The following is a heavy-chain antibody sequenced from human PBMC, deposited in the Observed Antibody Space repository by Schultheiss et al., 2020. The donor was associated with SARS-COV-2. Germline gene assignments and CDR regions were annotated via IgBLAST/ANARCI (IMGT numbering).Heavy chain of an antibody. J-gene: IGHJ4*02. V-gene: IGHV3-30*02. D-gene: IGHD3-3*01. CDR3: AKGAYYDFWSGYSFLKY. Sequence: GESLKISCAASGFTFSSYAMHWVRQAPGKGLEWVAFIRYDGSNKYYADSVKGRFTISRDNSKNTLYLQMNSLRAEDTAVYYCAKGAYYDFWSGYSFLKYWGQGTLVTVSS. CDR1: GFTFSSYA. CDR2: IRYDGSNK.